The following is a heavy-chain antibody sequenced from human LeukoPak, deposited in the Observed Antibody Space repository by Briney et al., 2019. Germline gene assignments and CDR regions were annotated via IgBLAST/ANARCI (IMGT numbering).Heavy chain of an antibody. J-gene: IGHJ4*02. CDR3: ARGGTYSSSSGDY. CDR1: GFTFSSYS. V-gene: IGHV3-21*01. D-gene: IGHD6-13*01. CDR2: ISSSSSYI. Sequence: GGSLRLSCAASGFTFSSYSMNWVRQAPGKGLEWVSSISSSSSYIYYADSVKGRFTISRDNAKNSLYLQMNSLRAEDTAVYYCARGGTYSSSSGDYWGQGTLVTVSS.